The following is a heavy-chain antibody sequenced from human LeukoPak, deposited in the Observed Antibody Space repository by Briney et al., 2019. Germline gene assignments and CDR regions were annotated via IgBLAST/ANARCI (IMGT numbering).Heavy chain of an antibody. CDR2: IKQDGSEK. Sequence: GGSLRLSCAASGFTFSSYWMSWVRQAPGKGLEWVANIKQDGSEKYYVDSVKGRFTISRDNAKNSLYLQMNSLRAEDTAVYYCARGLYSSGWYSYYYYYHMDVWGKGTTVTVSS. V-gene: IGHV3-7*04. CDR3: ARGLYSSGWYSYYYYYHMDV. CDR1: GFTFSSYW. D-gene: IGHD6-19*01. J-gene: IGHJ6*03.